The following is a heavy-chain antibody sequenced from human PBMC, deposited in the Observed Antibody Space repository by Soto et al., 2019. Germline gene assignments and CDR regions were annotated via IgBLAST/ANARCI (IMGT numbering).Heavy chain of an antibody. CDR1: GFTFSSYG. D-gene: IGHD1-26*01. Sequence: VGSLRLSGAASGFTFSSYGMHWVRQAPGKGLEWVAVISYDGSNKYYADSVKGRFTISRDNSKNTLYLQMNSLRAEDTAVYYCAKDRGAYRYYGMDVWGQGTTVTVSS. CDR2: ISYDGSNK. CDR3: AKDRGAYRYYGMDV. J-gene: IGHJ6*02. V-gene: IGHV3-30*18.